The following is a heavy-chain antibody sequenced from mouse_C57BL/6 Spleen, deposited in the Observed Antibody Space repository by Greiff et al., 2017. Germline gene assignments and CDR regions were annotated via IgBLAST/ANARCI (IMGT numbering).Heavy chain of an antibody. CDR3: ARRGNFGYRAY. D-gene: IGHD2-2*01. J-gene: IGHJ3*01. V-gene: IGHV1-61*01. CDR1: GYTFTSYW. Sequence: QVQLQQPGAELVRPGSSVKLSCKASGYTFTSYWMDWVKQRPGQGLEWIGNIYPSDSETHYNQKFKDKATLTVDKSSSTAYMQLSSLTSEDSAVYYCARRGNFGYRAYWGQGTLVTVSA. CDR2: IYPSDSET.